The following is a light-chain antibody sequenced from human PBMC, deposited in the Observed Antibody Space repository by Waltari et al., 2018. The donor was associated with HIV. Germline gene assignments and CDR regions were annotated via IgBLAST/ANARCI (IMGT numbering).Light chain of an antibody. J-gene: IGLJ2*01. CDR1: SSDVGAYNY. CDR2: EVT. V-gene: IGLV2-8*01. Sequence: QSALTQPPSASGSPGQSVTISCTGTSSDVGAYNYVSWYQQHPGKAPKLLISEVTKRPSGVPDHFSGSKSGNTAYLTVSGLHAEDEACYYCSSHAGSNSLELFGGGTKLTVL. CDR3: SSHAGSNSLEL.